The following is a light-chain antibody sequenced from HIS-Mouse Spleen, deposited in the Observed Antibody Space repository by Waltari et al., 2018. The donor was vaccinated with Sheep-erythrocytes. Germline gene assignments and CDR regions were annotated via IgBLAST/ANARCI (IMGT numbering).Light chain of an antibody. J-gene: IGLJ1*01. V-gene: IGLV2-11*01. CDR3: CSYAGSYNHV. CDR1: SSDVGGYNY. CDR2: DVS. Sequence: QSALTQPRSVSGSPGQSVTISCTGTSSDVGGYNYVLWYQQHPGKAPKLMIYDVSKRPSGVPDRFSGYRSGNAASLTISGLQAEDEADYYCCSYAGSYNHVFATGTKVTVL.